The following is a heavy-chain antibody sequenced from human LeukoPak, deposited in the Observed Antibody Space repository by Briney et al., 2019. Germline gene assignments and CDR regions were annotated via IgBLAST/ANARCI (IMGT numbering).Heavy chain of an antibody. V-gene: IGHV1-18*01. D-gene: IGHD3-10*01. CDR3: ARAIKPRISVFGMVRGVVEYYFDY. Sequence: KPGASVKVSCKASGYTFTSYGISWVRQAPGQGLEWMGWISAYNGNTNYAQKLQGRVTMTTDTSTSTAYMELRSLRSDDTAVYYCARAIKPRISVFGMVRGVVEYYFDYWGQGTLVTVSS. CDR1: GYTFTSYG. J-gene: IGHJ4*02. CDR2: ISAYNGNT.